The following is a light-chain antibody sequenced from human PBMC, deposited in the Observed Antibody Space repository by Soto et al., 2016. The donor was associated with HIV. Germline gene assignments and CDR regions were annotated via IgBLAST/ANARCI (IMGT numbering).Light chain of an antibody. V-gene: IGLV3-21*03. CDR3: QVWDISSDHRV. CDR2: DNT. Sequence: SYELTQPPSVSVAPGKTAATTCGGNNIGSKSVHWYQQKPGQAPVLVVYDNTDRPSGIPERFSGSNSGNTATLTISRVEAGDAADYYCQVWDISSDHRVFGTGTKVTVL. J-gene: IGLJ1*01. CDR1: NIGSKS.